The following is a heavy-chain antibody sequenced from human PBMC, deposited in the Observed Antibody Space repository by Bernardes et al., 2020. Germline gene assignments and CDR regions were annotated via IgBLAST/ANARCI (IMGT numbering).Heavy chain of an antibody. D-gene: IGHD2-15*01. J-gene: IGHJ5*02. CDR3: ARDGPAGVVVVAATGGAWFDP. V-gene: IGHV1-46*01. CDR2: INPSGGST. Sequence: ASVKVSCKASGYTFTSYYMHWVRQAPGQGLEWMGIINPSGGSTSYAQKFQGRVTMTRDTSTSTVYMELSSLRSEDTAVYYCARDGPAGVVVVAATGGAWFDPWGQGTLVTVSS. CDR1: GYTFTSYY.